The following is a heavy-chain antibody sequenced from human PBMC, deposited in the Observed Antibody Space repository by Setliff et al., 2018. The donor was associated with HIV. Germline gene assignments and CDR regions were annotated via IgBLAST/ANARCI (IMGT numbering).Heavy chain of an antibody. V-gene: IGHV3-48*03. CDR1: GFSFSEYE. D-gene: IGHD3-3*01. Sequence: GGSLSLPCVAPGFSFSEYEMILVRQAPGKGLESISYISSSASALYYADSVKGRFTISRDNANNSLALLMVSLIAEDTGLYFCASRGSSYNFWSGYSYYGLDVWGQGTMVTVSS. CDR3: ASRGSSYNFWSGYSYYGLDV. J-gene: IGHJ6*02. CDR2: ISSSASAL.